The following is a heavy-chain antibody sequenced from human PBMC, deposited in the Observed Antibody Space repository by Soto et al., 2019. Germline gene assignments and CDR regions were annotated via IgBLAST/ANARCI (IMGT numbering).Heavy chain of an antibody. CDR3: ARDPCLPDYYYHGMGV. J-gene: IGHJ6*02. V-gene: IGHV1-69*01. Sequence: QVQLVQSGAEVKKPGSSVKVSCKASGGTFSSYAISWVRQAPGQGLEWMGGSIPIFGTANYAQKFQGRVRITADESTNTAYMELRGLRSEDTAVYYCARDPCLPDYYYHGMGVWGQGTTVTVSS. CDR1: GGTFSSYA. CDR2: SIPIFGTA.